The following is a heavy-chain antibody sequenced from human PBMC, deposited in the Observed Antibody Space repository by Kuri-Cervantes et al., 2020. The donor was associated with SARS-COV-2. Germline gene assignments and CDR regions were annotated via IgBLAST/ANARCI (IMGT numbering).Heavy chain of an antibody. CDR3: AREAQRFTTFGVVIEGPTRENWFDP. J-gene: IGHJ5*02. Sequence: GGSLRLSCVVSGFTFSSYAMHWVRQAPAKGLEWVAIISYDGTSKFYADSVKGRFTVSRDNAKNSLYLQMNSLRAEDTAVYYCAREAQRFTTFGVVIEGPTRENWFDPWGQGTLVTVSS. D-gene: IGHD3-3*01. CDR2: ISYDGTSK. CDR1: GFTFSSYA. V-gene: IGHV3-30*04.